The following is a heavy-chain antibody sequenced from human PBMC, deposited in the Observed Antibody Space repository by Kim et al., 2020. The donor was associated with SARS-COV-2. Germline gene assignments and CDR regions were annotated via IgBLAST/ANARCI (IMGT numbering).Heavy chain of an antibody. D-gene: IGHD6-19*01. Sequence: SETLSLTCSVSGGSISSTAYYWGWIRQPPGKGLEWIGGVYYRGTTYYNPSLKSRVPISVDTSRNQFSLSLTSVTAAATAVYNCARHAVAGTPHGYFDYWGQGTLVTVSS. V-gene: IGHV4-39*01. J-gene: IGHJ4*02. CDR3: ARHAVAGTPHGYFDY. CDR2: VYYRGTT. CDR1: GGSISSTAYY.